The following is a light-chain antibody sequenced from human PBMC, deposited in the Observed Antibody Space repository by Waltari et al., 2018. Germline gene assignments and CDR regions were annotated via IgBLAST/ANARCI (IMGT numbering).Light chain of an antibody. Sequence: QSALTQPRSVSGSPGQSVTISCPCTSSDVGGYNYVSWYQQHPGKAPKLLIYDVTKRPSGVPDHFSGSKSGNTASLAISGLQAEDEADYYCCSYAANSNWVFGGGTKLTVL. CDR3: CSYAANSNWV. V-gene: IGLV2-11*01. CDR2: DVT. CDR1: SSDVGGYNY. J-gene: IGLJ3*02.